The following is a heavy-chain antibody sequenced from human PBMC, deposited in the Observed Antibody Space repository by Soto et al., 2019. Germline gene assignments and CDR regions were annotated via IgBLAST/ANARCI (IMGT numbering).Heavy chain of an antibody. CDR2: IRHDGSND. CDR3: ASVNTVRSWDYDGMDI. CDR1: GFTFSAFG. Sequence: QLHLVESGGGVVQPGASVRLSCEASGFTFSAFGMHWVRQAPGKGLEWVAGIRHDGSNDYYSDFAKGRLTISRDNSRDTLYLQINSLRADDSAVHYCASVNTVRSWDYDGMDIWGQGTTVTVSS. V-gene: IGHV3-33*03. D-gene: IGHD3-10*01. J-gene: IGHJ6*02.